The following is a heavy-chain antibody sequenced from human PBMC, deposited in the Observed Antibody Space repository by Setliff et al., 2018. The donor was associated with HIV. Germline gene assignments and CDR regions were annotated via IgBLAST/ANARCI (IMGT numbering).Heavy chain of an antibody. J-gene: IGHJ5*02. Sequence: GGSLRLSCGASGISFGNHWMYWVRQAPGKGLVWVSRINADGSITDYADSVKGRFTISRDNTKNSLSLQMNSLRAEDTAVYYCASPVFYGGNSSWGQGTLVTVSS. D-gene: IGHD4-17*01. CDR1: GISFGNHW. V-gene: IGHV3-74*01. CDR2: INADGSIT. CDR3: ASPVFYGGNSS.